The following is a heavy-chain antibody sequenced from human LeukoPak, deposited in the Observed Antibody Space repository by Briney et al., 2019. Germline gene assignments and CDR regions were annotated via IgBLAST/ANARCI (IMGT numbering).Heavy chain of an antibody. J-gene: IGHJ4*02. CDR2: ISGSGGST. D-gene: IGHD2-21*02. Sequence: GGSLRLSCAASGFTFSSYAMSWVRQAPGKGLEWVSAISGSGGSTYYADSVKGRFTISRDNSKNTLYLQMNSLRAEDTAVYYCAKSSPTYCGGDCYSDPPPSFDYWGQGTLVTVSS. CDR3: AKSSPTYCGGDCYSDPPPSFDY. CDR1: GFTFSSYA. V-gene: IGHV3-23*01.